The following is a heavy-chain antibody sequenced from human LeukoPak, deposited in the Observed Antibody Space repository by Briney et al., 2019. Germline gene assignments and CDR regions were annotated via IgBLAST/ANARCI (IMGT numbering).Heavy chain of an antibody. V-gene: IGHV3-30*14. CDR2: VSYDGINK. D-gene: IGHD1-26*01. CDR3: ARFQWGATDAFDI. Sequence: PGGSLRLSCAASGFIFNDYPIHWVRQRPGRGLEWVAVVSYDGINKIYADSVKGRFTISRDTSKNTLYLQMKSLKVEDTAVYYCARFQWGATDAFDIWGQGTMVTVSS. CDR1: GFIFNDYP. J-gene: IGHJ3*02.